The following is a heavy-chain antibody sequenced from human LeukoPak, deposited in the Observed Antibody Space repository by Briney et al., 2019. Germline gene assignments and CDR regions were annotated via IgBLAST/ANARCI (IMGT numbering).Heavy chain of an antibody. Sequence: PSETLSLTCTVSGGSISSGSYYWGWIRQPPGKGLEWIGSIYYSGSTYYNPSLKSRVTISVDTSKNQFSLKLSSVTAADTAVYYCARQGPVRWGALNYWGQGTLVTVSS. D-gene: IGHD4-23*01. J-gene: IGHJ4*02. CDR1: GGSISSGSYY. CDR2: IYYSGST. V-gene: IGHV4-39*01. CDR3: ARQGPVRWGALNY.